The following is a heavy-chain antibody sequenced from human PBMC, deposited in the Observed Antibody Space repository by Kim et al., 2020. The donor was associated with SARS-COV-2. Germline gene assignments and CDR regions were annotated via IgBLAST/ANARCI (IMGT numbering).Heavy chain of an antibody. Sequence: TASGGPVTRGSTYWGWSARPPGKGLGWIGSIYYRGSTYYNPSLKSRVTISVDTSKNQFSLKRSSVTAADTAVYYCARGRIGWEDNDAFDNW. V-gene: IGHV4-39*01. J-gene: IGHJ3*02. D-gene: IGHD6-19*01. CDR2: IYYRGST. CDR1: GGPVTRGSTY. CDR3: ARGRIGWEDNDAFDN.